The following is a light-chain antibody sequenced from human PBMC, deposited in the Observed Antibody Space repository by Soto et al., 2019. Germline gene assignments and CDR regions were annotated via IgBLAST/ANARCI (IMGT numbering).Light chain of an antibody. J-gene: IGKJ3*01. Sequence: DIHLTQSPSFLSASVGDRATITCRVSQAVSTYLAWYQLKPGKAPRLLIYAASTLETGVPSRFGGGVSGTEFTRTISGLQTEDFAIYYCQQLQTYPFTFGPGTRVDIK. CDR3: QQLQTYPFT. CDR1: QAVSTY. V-gene: IGKV1-9*01. CDR2: AAS.